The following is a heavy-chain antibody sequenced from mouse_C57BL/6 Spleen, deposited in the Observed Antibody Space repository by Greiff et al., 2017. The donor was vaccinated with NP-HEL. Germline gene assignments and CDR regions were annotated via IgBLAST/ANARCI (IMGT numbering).Heavy chain of an antibody. CDR3: ARKKAYSGFDY. J-gene: IGHJ2*01. CDR1: GFTFSDYY. D-gene: IGHD2-10*01. V-gene: IGHV5-12*01. CDR2: ISNGGGST. Sequence: EVQLVESGGGLVQPGGSLKLSCAASGFTFSDYYMYWVRQTPEKRLEWVAYISNGGGSTYYPDTVKGRFTISRDNAKNTLYLQMSRLKSEDTAMYYCARKKAYSGFDYWGQGTTLTVSS.